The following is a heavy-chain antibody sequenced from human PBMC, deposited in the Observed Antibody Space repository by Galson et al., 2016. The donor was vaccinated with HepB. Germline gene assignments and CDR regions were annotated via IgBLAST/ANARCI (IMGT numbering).Heavy chain of an antibody. Sequence: SLRLSCAASGFVFSNFGLSWVRQAPGKGLEWVSVISGSGGTTYYADSVKGRFTISRDNSKSTLYLQMNSLRVEDTALYYCAKGQGLIDYWGQGTLVTVSS. J-gene: IGHJ4*02. CDR2: ISGSGGTT. CDR3: AKGQGLIDY. V-gene: IGHV3-23*01. CDR1: GFVFSNFG.